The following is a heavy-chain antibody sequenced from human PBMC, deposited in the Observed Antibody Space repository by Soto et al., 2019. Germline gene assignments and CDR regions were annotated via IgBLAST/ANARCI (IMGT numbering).Heavy chain of an antibody. J-gene: IGHJ4*02. D-gene: IGHD2-2*01. CDR3: VRDRDYAFDY. CDR1: GFIFNSYT. CDR2: NSAAGSV. V-gene: IGHV3-48*02. Sequence: SGGSLRLSCTATGFIFNSYTMNWVRQAPGKGLEWISYNSAAGSVYYADSVRNRFTTSRDSAKNSLYLQMNSLRDEDTAVYYCVRDRDYAFDYWGQGTLVTVSS.